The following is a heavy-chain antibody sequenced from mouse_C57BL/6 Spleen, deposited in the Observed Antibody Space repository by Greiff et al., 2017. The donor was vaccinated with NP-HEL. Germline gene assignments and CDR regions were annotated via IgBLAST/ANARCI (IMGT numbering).Heavy chain of an antibody. D-gene: IGHD1-2*01. J-gene: IGHJ2*01. CDR3: ARYFSYDFDY. CDR1: GYTFTSYW. V-gene: IGHV1-50*01. Sequence: QVQLQQPGAELVKPGASVKLSCKASGYTFTSYWMQWVKQRPGQGLEWIGEIDPSDSYTNYNQKFKGKATLTVDTSSSTAYMQLSSLTSEDSAVYYCARYFSYDFDYWGQGTTLTVSS. CDR2: IDPSDSYT.